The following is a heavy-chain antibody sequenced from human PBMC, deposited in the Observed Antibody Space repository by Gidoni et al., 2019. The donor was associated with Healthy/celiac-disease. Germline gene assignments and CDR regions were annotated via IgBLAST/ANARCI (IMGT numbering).Heavy chain of an antibody. J-gene: IGHJ4*02. Sequence: QVQLVESGGGLVKPGGSLRLSCAASGFTFSDYYLSWIRQSPGKGREWVSYMRSSGSTIYYADSVKGRFTISRENAKNSLYLQMNSLRAEDTAVYYCASRGGRLDTAMALWGQGTLVTVSS. V-gene: IGHV3-11*01. CDR2: MRSSGSTI. D-gene: IGHD5-18*01. CDR3: ASRGGRLDTAMAL. CDR1: GFTFSDYY.